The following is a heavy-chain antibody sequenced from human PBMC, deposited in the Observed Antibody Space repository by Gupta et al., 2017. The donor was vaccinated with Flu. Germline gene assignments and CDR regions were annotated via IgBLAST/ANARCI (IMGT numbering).Heavy chain of an antibody. J-gene: IGHJ4*02. Sequence: QVQLVESGGGVVQPGRSLRLSCAASGFMFSNYGMHWVRQAPGKGLEWVAVIWYDGSNKYYTDSVKGRFTISRDNSKNTLYLRMNSLRAEDTAVYYCARATLDYITTIVGSIDSWGQGTLVTVSS. CDR2: IWYDGSNK. D-gene: IGHD3-22*01. CDR1: GFMFSNYG. V-gene: IGHV3-33*01. CDR3: ARATLDYITTIVGSIDS.